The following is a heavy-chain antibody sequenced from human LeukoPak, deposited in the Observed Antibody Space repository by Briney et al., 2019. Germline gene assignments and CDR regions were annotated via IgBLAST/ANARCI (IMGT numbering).Heavy chain of an antibody. D-gene: IGHD6-13*01. V-gene: IGHV4-39*07. J-gene: IGHJ4*02. CDR3: ARSGYSSSWRGPVFDY. CDR2: IYYSGST. CDR1: GGSISSSNYY. Sequence: SETLSLTCTVSGGSISSSNYYWGWIRQPPGKGLEWIGSIYYSGSTNYNPSLKSRVTISVDTSKNQFSLKLSSVTAADTAVYYCARSGYSSSWRGPVFDYWGQGTLVTVSS.